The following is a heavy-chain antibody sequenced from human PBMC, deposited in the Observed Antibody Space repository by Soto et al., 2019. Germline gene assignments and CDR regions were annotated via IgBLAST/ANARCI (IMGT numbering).Heavy chain of an antibody. CDR3: ARDAGSGYSYGYFDY. V-gene: IGHV4-31*03. CDR1: GGSISSGGYY. CDR2: IYYSGST. Sequence: TLSLTCTVSGGSISSGGYYWSWIRQHPGKGLEWIGYIYYSGSTYYNPSLKSRVTISVDTSKNQFSLKLSSVTAADTAVYYCARDAGSGYSYGYFDYWGQGTLVTSPQ. J-gene: IGHJ4*02. D-gene: IGHD5-18*01.